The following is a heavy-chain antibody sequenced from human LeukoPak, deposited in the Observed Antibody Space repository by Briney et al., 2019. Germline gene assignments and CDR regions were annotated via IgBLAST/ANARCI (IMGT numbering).Heavy chain of an antibody. D-gene: IGHD4-11*01. CDR3: AKDAQRGFDYSNSLEY. V-gene: IGHV3-33*06. Sequence: GRSLRLSCAASGFTFSHYGLHWVRQAPGRGLEWVAVIWNDGSNKYYADSVKGRFTISRDNSQNTVDLHMNSLRAEDTAVYYCAKDAQRGFDYSNSLEYWGQGTLVTVSS. CDR2: IWNDGSNK. J-gene: IGHJ4*02. CDR1: GFTFSHYG.